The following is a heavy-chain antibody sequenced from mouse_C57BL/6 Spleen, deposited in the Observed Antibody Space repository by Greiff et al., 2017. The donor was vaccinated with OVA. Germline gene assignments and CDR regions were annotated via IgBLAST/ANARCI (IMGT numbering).Heavy chain of an antibody. V-gene: IGHV2-2*01. J-gene: IGHJ1*03. CDR3: ARNRGDGSSHWYFDV. D-gene: IGHD1-1*01. CDR2: IWSGGST. CDR1: GFSLTSYG. Sequence: QVQLQQSGPGLVQPSQSLSITCTVSGFSLTSYGVHWVRQSPGKGLEWLGVIWSGGSTDYNAAFIYRLSISKDNSKSQVFFKMNSLQADDTAIYYCARNRGDGSSHWYFDVWGTGTTVTVSS.